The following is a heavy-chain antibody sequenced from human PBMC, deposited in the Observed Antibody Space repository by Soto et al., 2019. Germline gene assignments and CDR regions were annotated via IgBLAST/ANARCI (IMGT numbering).Heavy chain of an antibody. CDR2: INPATGGT. J-gene: IGHJ4*02. D-gene: IGHD1-1*01. Sequence: QVQLVQSGAEVRKPGASVKVACTASGYTFTDYFIHWVRQDHGQGLEWMGWINPATGGTVFAQNFQGRVTMARDTPVNTVNMELSSLRSGDTALYYCARSTQYSASLEFDYWGQGTLVAVSS. CDR3: ARSTQYSASLEFDY. V-gene: IGHV1-2*02. CDR1: GYTFTDYF.